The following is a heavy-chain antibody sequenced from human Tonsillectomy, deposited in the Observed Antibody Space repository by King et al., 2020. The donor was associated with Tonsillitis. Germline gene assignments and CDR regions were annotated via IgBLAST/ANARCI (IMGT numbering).Heavy chain of an antibody. Sequence: QLQESGPGLVKPSETLSLTCTVSGGSISSSSYYWGWIRQPPGKGLEWIGRIYYSGSTYYNPSLKSRVTISIDTSKNQFSLKLSSVTAADTAVYYCASRSSSWYVFPWGQGTLVTVSS. D-gene: IGHD6-13*01. V-gene: IGHV4-39*01. J-gene: IGHJ5*02. CDR2: IYYSGST. CDR3: ASRSSSWYVFP. CDR1: GGSISSSSYY.